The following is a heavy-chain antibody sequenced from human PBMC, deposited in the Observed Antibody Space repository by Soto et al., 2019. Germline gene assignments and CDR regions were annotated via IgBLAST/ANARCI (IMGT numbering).Heavy chain of an antibody. CDR1: GGSISSGGYY. Sequence: PSETLSLTCTVSGGSISSGGYYWSWIRQHPGKGLEWIGYIYYSGSTYYNPSLKSRVTISVDTSKNQFSLKLSSVTAADTAVYYCARAELRDIVVVVAASFNINWFDPWGQGTPVTVSS. CDR3: ARAELRDIVVVVAASFNINWFDP. V-gene: IGHV4-31*03. D-gene: IGHD2-15*01. CDR2: IYYSGST. J-gene: IGHJ5*02.